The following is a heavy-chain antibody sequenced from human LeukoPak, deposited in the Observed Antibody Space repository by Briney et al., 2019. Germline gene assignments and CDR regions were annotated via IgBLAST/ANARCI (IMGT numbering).Heavy chain of an antibody. Sequence: ASVKVSCKASGYTFTSYGISWVRQAPGQGIEWMGWISAYNGNTNYAQKFQGRVTITTDESTSTAYMELSSLRSEDTAVYYCARAGGSSYYYYYYMDVWGKGTTVTVSS. CDR3: ARAGGSSYYYYYYMDV. CDR1: GYTFTSYG. CDR2: ISAYNGNT. V-gene: IGHV1-18*01. D-gene: IGHD1-26*01. J-gene: IGHJ6*03.